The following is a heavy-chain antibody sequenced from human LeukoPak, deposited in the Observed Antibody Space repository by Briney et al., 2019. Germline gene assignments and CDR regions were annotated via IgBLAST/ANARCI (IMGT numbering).Heavy chain of an antibody. CDR2: INHSGST. J-gene: IGHJ6*03. D-gene: IGHD5-12*01. Sequence: SETLSLTCAVYGGSFSGYYWSWIRQPPGKGLEWIGEINHSGSTNYNPSLKSRVTISVDTSKNQFSLKLSSVTAADTAVYYCARQGYSGYAYYYYYYMDVWGQGTLVTVSS. V-gene: IGHV4-34*01. CDR1: GGSFSGYY. CDR3: ARQGYSGYAYYYYYYMDV.